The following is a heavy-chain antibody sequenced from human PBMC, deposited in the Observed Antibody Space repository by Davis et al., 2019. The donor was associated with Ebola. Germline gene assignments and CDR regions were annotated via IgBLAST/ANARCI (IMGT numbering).Heavy chain of an antibody. J-gene: IGHJ4*02. CDR3: AKGSVIVVALFEY. CDR2: ISASGDDT. V-gene: IGHV3-23*01. D-gene: IGHD3-22*01. Sequence: GESLKISCAASGFTFSNYAMSWVRQAPGKGLEWVSGISASGDDTYYADSVKGRFTISRDNSRNTLYLQMNNLRAEDTAVYYCAKGSVIVVALFEYWGQGTLVTVSS. CDR1: GFTFSNYA.